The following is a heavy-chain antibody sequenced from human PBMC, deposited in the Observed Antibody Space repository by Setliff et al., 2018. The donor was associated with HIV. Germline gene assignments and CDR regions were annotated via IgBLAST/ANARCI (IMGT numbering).Heavy chain of an antibody. Sequence: PSETLSLTCSVSGASISSYYWSWIRQPPGKGLEWIGYVDYNGRTDYNPSLKSRVTISLDTSKNQVSLKLSSVAAADTAVYHCARNIEWEPYAFDIWGQGTMVTVSS. J-gene: IGHJ3*02. V-gene: IGHV4-59*01. CDR2: VDYNGRT. CDR3: ARNIEWEPYAFDI. CDR1: GASISSYY. D-gene: IGHD1-26*01.